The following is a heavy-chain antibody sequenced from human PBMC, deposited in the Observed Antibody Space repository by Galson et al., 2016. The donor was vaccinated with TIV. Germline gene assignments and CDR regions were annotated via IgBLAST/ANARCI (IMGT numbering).Heavy chain of an antibody. Sequence: SLRLSCAASGFTFSDYWMHWVRQTPGKGLEWVANIKQDGSEKYYADSVKGRFTISRDDSRITLFLQMRSLRVEDTALYYCVKTQVEILVTPGATAGYYFANWGQGTLVTVSS. CDR1: GFTFSDYW. V-gene: IGHV3-7*03. CDR3: VKTQVEILVTPGATAGYYFAN. D-gene: IGHD2-15*01. CDR2: IKQDGSEK. J-gene: IGHJ4*02.